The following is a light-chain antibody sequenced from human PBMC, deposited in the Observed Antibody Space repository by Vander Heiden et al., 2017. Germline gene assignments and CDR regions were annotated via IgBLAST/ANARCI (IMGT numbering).Light chain of an antibody. V-gene: IGLV2-8*01. Sequence: QSALTQPPSASGSPGQSVTISCTGTSSYVGGYNHVSWYQQHPGKAPKLMMYEVSKRPSGVPDRFSGSKSGNTAAPTVSGLQAEDEADYYCSSYAGSNNLVFGGGTKLTVL. CDR2: EVS. J-gene: IGLJ2*01. CDR1: SSYVGGYNH. CDR3: SSYAGSNNLV.